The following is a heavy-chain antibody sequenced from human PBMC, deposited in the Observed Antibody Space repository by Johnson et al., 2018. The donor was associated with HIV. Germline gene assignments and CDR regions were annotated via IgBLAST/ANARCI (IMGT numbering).Heavy chain of an antibody. CDR2: IWYDGSNK. D-gene: IGHD1-26*01. Sequence: QVHLVESGGGVDQPGRSLRLSCAASGFTFSSYGMHWVRQAPGKGLEWVAVIWYDGSNKYYADSVKGRFTISRDNSKNTLYLQMNSLRAEDTAVYYCAKDFWPVGARGAFDIWGQGTMVTVSS. V-gene: IGHV3-33*06. J-gene: IGHJ3*02. CDR1: GFTFSSYG. CDR3: AKDFWPVGARGAFDI.